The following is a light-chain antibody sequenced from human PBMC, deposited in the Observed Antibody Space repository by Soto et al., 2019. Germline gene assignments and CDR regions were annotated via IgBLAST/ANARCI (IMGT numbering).Light chain of an antibody. V-gene: IGKV3-15*01. CDR3: QQNNNWPPWT. CDR2: AAS. J-gene: IGKJ1*01. Sequence: EIVLTQSPATLSVSPGERATLSCRASQSVSSNLAWYQQKPGQAPRLLIYAASTRATGIAARFSGSGSGTAFTLPISSLQSEDFAVYYCQQNNNWPPWTFGQGTKVEIK. CDR1: QSVSSN.